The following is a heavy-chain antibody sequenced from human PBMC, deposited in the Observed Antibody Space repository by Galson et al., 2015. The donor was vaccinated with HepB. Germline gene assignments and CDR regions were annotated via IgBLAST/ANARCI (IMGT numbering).Heavy chain of an antibody. CDR2: INTITGNP. CDR3: ARDARIAVAGRMVWFDP. CDR1: GYTFTSYA. V-gene: IGHV7-4-1*02. J-gene: IGHJ5*02. D-gene: IGHD6-19*01. Sequence: SVKVSCKASGYTFTSYAMNWVRQAPGQGLEWMGWINTITGNPTYAQGFTGRFVFSLDTSVSTAYLQISSLKAEDTAVYYCARDARIAVAGRMVWFDPWGQGTLVTVSS.